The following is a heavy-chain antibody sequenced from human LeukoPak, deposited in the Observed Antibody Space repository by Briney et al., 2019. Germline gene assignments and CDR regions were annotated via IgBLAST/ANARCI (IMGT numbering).Heavy chain of an antibody. Sequence: GGSLQISCQGSGSRFTSYWIGWVRQVPGKGLEWMGIIYPGDSDTRYSPSFQGQVTISADKSISTAYLQWSSLKASDTAMYYCARHADSGSYSDAFNIWGQGTMVTVSS. D-gene: IGHD1-26*01. J-gene: IGHJ3*02. CDR3: ARHADSGSYSDAFNI. CDR1: GSRFTSYW. CDR2: IYPGDSDT. V-gene: IGHV5-51*01.